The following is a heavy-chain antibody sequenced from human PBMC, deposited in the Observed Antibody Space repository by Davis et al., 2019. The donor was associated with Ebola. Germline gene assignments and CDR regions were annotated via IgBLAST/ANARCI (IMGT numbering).Heavy chain of an antibody. CDR3: ARGPLPPYYYYYYGMDV. J-gene: IGHJ6*02. CDR2: IYYSGST. V-gene: IGHV4-39*07. CDR1: GGSISSSSYY. D-gene: IGHD1-14*01. Sequence: SETLSLTCTVSGGSISSSSYYWGWIRQPPVMGLEWIGCIYYSGSTNYNPSLKSRVTISVDTSKNQFSLKLSSVTAADTAVYYCARGPLPPYYYYYYGMDVWGQGTTVTVSS.